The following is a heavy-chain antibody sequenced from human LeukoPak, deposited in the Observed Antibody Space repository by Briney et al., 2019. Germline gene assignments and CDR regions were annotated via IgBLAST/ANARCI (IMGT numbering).Heavy chain of an antibody. CDR2: ISGSGGTT. D-gene: IGHD3-3*01. J-gene: IGHJ4*02. CDR1: EFTFSNYV. Sequence: GGSLRPSCAASEFTFSNYVMSWVRQAPGKGLEWASAISGSGGTTYYADSVKGRFTISRDNSKNTLYLHMSSLRAEDTAIYYCAKAPRIFGVVIDNWGQGILVTVSS. CDR3: AKAPRIFGVVIDN. V-gene: IGHV3-23*01.